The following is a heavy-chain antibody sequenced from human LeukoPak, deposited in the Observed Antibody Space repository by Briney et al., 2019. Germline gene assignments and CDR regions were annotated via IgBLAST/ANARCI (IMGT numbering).Heavy chain of an antibody. D-gene: IGHD3-10*01. CDR1: GYTFSSYW. Sequence: MTGGSLRLSCAASGYTFSSYWMHWVRQAPGKGLEWVASIGATQTYIYYADSVKGRFTVSRDNAEKSVYLQMNNLRAEDTGVYYCARDLKVHGPADFDYWGQGTLVTVSS. J-gene: IGHJ4*02. CDR3: ARDLKVHGPADFDY. CDR2: IGATQTYI. V-gene: IGHV3-21*01.